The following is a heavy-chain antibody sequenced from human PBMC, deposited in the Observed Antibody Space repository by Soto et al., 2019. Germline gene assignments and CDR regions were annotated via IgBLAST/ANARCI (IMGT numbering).Heavy chain of an antibody. CDR1: GGSIRSGSHY. D-gene: IGHD3-16*01. CDR2: IYYSGST. V-gene: IGHV4-31*03. J-gene: IGHJ4*02. CDR3: AREGGDGIDY. Sequence: TLSLTCTVSGGSIRSGSHYWSWIRQHPGKGLEWIGYIYYSGSTYYNPSLKSRITISISTSKNQFSLKLTSVTAADTAVYYCAREGGDGIDYWGQGTLLPVSP.